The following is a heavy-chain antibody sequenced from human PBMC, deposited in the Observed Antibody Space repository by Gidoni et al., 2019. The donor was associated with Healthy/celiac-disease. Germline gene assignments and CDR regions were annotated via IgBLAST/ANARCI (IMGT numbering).Heavy chain of an antibody. V-gene: IGHV3-20*04. D-gene: IGHD6-19*01. Sequence: EVQLVESGGAVVRLGGSLRRSCAASGFTFDDYGMSWVRQAPGKGVEWVSGINWNGGSTGYADSVKGRFTISRDNAKNSLYLQMNSLRAEDTALYYCARGFYSSGTTNFDYWGQGTLVTVSS. J-gene: IGHJ4*02. CDR1: GFTFDDYG. CDR3: ARGFYSSGTTNFDY. CDR2: INWNGGST.